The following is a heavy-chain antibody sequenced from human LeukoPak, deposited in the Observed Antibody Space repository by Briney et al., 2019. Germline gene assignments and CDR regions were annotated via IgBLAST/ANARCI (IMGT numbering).Heavy chain of an antibody. V-gene: IGHV1-2*02. CDR2: INPHRGGT. J-gene: IGHJ4*02. CDR1: GYTFTGYY. CDR3: ARGGGTSGPELDY. D-gene: IGHD3-3*01. Sequence: ASVKVSCKASGYTFTGYYMHWVRQAPGQGLEWMGWINPHRGGTDNAQNFQGRVTMTRDTSINTAYMELTRMTSDDTAVYFCARGGGTSGPELDYWGQGTLVTVSS.